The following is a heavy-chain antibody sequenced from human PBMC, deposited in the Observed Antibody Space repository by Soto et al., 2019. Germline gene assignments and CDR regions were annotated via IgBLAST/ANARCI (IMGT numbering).Heavy chain of an antibody. V-gene: IGHV2-5*02. J-gene: IGHJ5*02. D-gene: IGHD2-2*01. CDR3: AYRQHYRASWDSGWLDP. Sequence: QITLKESGPTLVEPTQTLTLTCAFSGFSLTTSEVGVGWIRQPPGKALEWLAFIYWDDDKRYNPSLKTRLAIFQDTSKNQVVLIMTNMDPVDTATYYCAYRQHYRASWDSGWLDPWGQGTLVTVSS. CDR1: GFSLTTSEVG. CDR2: IYWDDDK.